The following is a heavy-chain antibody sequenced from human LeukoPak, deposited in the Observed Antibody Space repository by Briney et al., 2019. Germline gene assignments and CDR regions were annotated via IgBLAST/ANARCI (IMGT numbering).Heavy chain of an antibody. V-gene: IGHV3-23*01. CDR2: ICGDDGRT. J-gene: IGHJ4*02. CDR3: AKGAGGSCYSPTNY. Sequence: RPGGSLRLSCAASGFSFSSYALHWVRQAAGKGLEWVSSICGDDGRTYYADSVKGRFTISRDISKNTLYLQVNGLRVEDTAVYYCAKGAGGSCYSPTNYWGQGTLVTVSS. CDR1: GFSFSSYA. D-gene: IGHD2-21*01.